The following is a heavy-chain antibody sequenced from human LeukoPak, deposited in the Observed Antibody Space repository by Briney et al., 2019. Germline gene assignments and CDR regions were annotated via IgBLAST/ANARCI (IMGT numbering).Heavy chain of an antibody. V-gene: IGHV3-74*01. CDR1: GFTYSSYW. Sequence: GGSLRLSCAASGFTYSSYWMHWVRQAPGKGLVWVSSINSDGSSTSYADSVKGRLTISRDNAKNTLYLQMNSLRAEDTAVYYCARSSGWYWGGAFDIWGQGTMVTVSS. D-gene: IGHD6-19*01. J-gene: IGHJ3*02. CDR2: INSDGSST. CDR3: ARSSGWYWGGAFDI.